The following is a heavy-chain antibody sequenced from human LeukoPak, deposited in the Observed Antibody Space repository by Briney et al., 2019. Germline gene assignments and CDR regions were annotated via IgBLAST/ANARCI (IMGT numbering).Heavy chain of an antibody. CDR2: IYYSGST. D-gene: IGHD3-3*01. Sequence: SETLSLTCTVSGGSISSCYWSWIRQPPGKGLEWIGYIYYSGSTNYNPSLKSRVTISVDTSKNQFSLKLSSVTAADTAVYYCARRYYDFWSGYSTNWFDPWGQGTLVTVSS. J-gene: IGHJ5*02. CDR1: GGSISSCY. V-gene: IGHV4-59*08. CDR3: ARRYYDFWSGYSTNWFDP.